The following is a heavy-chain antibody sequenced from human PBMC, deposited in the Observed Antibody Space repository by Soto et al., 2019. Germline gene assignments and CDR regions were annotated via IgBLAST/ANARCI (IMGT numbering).Heavy chain of an antibody. J-gene: IGHJ6*02. V-gene: IGHV3-30*18. CDR3: AKETLRYYALDV. CDR1: GLTFRNYG. CDR2: ISSDGRKT. Sequence: PVGSLRLSCPASGLTFRNYGMHWVRQAPGKGLEWVAVISSDGRKTYYADSVRGRFTISRDNSRNTVYLQLNSLRPEDTAVFYCAKETLRYYALDVWGQGTTVT.